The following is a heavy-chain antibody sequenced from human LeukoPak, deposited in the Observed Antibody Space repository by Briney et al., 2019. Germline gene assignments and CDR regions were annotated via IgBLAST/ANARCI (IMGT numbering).Heavy chain of an antibody. V-gene: IGHV3-21*01. CDR2: ISSSSSYI. J-gene: IGHJ3*02. CDR3: ARVETYYGSGSYSDDAFDI. CDR1: GFTFSSYS. Sequence: GGSLRLSCAASGFTFSSYSMNWVRQAPGKGLEWVSSISSSSSYIYYADSVKGRFTVSRDNAKNSLYLQMNSLRAEDTAVYYCARVETYYGSGSYSDDAFDIWGQGTMVTVSS. D-gene: IGHD3-10*01.